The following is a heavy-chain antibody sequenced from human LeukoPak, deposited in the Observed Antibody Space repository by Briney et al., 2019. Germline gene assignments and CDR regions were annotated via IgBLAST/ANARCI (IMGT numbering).Heavy chain of an antibody. J-gene: IGHJ4*02. Sequence: GGSLRLSCAASGFTFSSYAMSWVSQAPGKGLEWASAISGSGGSTYYADSVKGRFTISRDNSKNTLYLQMNSLRAEDTAVYYCAKTLPGVLYYFDYWGQGTLVTVSS. D-gene: IGHD2-15*01. CDR1: GFTFSSYA. V-gene: IGHV3-23*01. CDR3: AKTLPGVLYYFDY. CDR2: ISGSGGST.